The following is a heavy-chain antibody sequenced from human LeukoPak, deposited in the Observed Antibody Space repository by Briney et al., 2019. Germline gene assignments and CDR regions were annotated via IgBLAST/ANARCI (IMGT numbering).Heavy chain of an antibody. J-gene: IGHJ4*02. D-gene: IGHD1/OR15-1a*01. Sequence: SETLSLTCAVYGGSFSGYYRSWIRQSPGRGLEWIGQINDSGDTDYNPSLKSRVTISIDTSKKQFSLRLRSVTAADTALYYCARETSTWNSFEYWGQGTAVTVSS. CDR3: ARETSTWNSFEY. CDR2: INDSGDT. V-gene: IGHV4-34*01. CDR1: GGSFSGYY.